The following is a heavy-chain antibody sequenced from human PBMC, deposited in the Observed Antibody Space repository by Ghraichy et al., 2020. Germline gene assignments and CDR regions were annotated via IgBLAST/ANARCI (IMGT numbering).Heavy chain of an antibody. V-gene: IGHV4-59*01. CDR3: ARDNLEYGMDV. Sequence: SETLSLTCTVSGGSISSYYWSWIRQPPGKGLEWIGYIYYSGSTNYNPSLKSRVTISVDTSKNQFSLKLSSVTAADTAVYYCARDNLEYGMDVWGQGTTVTVSS. CDR2: IYYSGST. J-gene: IGHJ6*02. D-gene: IGHD5-24*01. CDR1: GGSISSYY.